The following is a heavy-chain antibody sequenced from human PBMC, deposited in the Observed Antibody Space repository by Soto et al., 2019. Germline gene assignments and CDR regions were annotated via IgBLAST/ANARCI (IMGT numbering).Heavy chain of an antibody. CDR2: IYPGDSDT. J-gene: IGHJ5*02. CDR1: GYSFTSYW. Sequence: PGESLKISCKGSGYSFTSYWIGWVRQMPGKGLEWMGIIYPGDSDTRYSPSFQGQVTISADKSISTAYLQWSSLKASGTPMYYCPRTRGRITIFGVVTPNWFDPWGQGTLVTVPS. CDR3: PRTRGRITIFGVVTPNWFDP. V-gene: IGHV5-51*01. D-gene: IGHD3-3*01.